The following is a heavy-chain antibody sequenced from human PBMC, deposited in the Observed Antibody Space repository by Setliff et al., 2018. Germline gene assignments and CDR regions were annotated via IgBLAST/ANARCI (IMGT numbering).Heavy chain of an antibody. CDR3: ARHEFVGGYYGSVTYRHFDY. V-gene: IGHV4-39*01. CDR2: IYYTGTA. D-gene: IGHD3-10*01. Sequence: KPSETLSLTCTVSGDSISSTSYQWGWVRQPPGKGLEWIGSIYYTGTAYCNPSLKSRVTISVDTSKNQFSLQVTSLAATDTALYFCARHEFVGGYYGSVTYRHFDYWGQGILVTVSS. J-gene: IGHJ4*02. CDR1: GDSISSTSYQ.